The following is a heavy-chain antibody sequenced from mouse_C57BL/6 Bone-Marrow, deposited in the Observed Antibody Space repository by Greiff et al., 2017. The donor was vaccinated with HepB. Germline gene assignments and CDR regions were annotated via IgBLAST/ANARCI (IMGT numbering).Heavy chain of an antibody. CDR3: TREGIITTVVEGYAMDY. CDR2: ISSGGDYI. V-gene: IGHV5-9-1*02. CDR1: GFTFSSYA. Sequence: EVKLVESGEGLVKPGGSLKLSCAASGFTFSSYALSWVRQTPEKRLEWVAYISSGGDYIYYADTVKGRFTISRDNARNTLYLQMSSLKSEDTAMYYCTREGIITTVVEGYAMDYWGQGTSVTVSS. D-gene: IGHD1-1*01. J-gene: IGHJ4*01.